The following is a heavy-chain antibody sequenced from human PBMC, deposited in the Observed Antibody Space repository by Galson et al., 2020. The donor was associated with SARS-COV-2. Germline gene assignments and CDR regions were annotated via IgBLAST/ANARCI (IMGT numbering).Heavy chain of an antibody. V-gene: IGHV4-34*01. CDR1: GGSFGGDF. CDR3: ARVRVDTGIPHEFDI. D-gene: IGHD5-18*01. CDR2: INHSGNT. J-gene: IGHJ3*02. Sequence: SETLSLTCAVYGGSFGGDFWTWIRQPPGQGLEWVGQINHSGNTNFNPSLKSRVTMSVDTSMKQFSLKLISATAADTAVYYCARVRVDTGIPHEFDIWGQGTMVTVSS.